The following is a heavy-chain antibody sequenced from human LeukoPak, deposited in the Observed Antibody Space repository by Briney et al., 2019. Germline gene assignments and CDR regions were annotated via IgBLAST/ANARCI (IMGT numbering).Heavy chain of an antibody. V-gene: IGHV1-69*05. CDR3: AREARESQGAFDI. J-gene: IGHJ3*02. Sequence: ASVKVSCKASGGTFSSYAISWVRQAPGQGLEWMGGIIPIFGTANYAQKFQGRVTMTTDTSTSTAYMELRSLRSDDTAVYYCAREARESQGAFDIWGQGTVVTVSS. CDR2: IIPIFGTA. CDR1: GGTFSSYA.